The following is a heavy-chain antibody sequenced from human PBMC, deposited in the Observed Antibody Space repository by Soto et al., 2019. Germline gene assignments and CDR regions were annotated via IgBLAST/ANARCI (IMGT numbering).Heavy chain of an antibody. V-gene: IGHV3-48*01. D-gene: IGHD2-15*01. CDR2: ISSSSSTI. CDR1: GLTFSDYW. CDR3: AREMAALNYFDY. Sequence: GGSLRLSCIASGLTFSDYWMSWVRQVPGKGLEWVSYISSSSSTIYYADSVKGRFTISRDNAKNSLYLQMNSLRAEDTAVYYCAREMAALNYFDYWGQGTLVTVSS. J-gene: IGHJ4*02.